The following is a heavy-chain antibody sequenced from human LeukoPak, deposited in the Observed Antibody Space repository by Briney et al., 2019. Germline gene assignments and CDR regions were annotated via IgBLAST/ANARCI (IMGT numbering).Heavy chain of an antibody. CDR3: ARDPTITGTTAHDY. D-gene: IGHD1-20*01. V-gene: IGHV1-18*01. CDR1: GYTFTSYD. J-gene: IGHJ4*02. CDR2: IGAYNHKT. Sequence: ASVKVSCKASGYTFTSYDINWVRQATGQGLEWVGWIGAYNHKTEYAQKFQGRVTMTTDTSTSTAYMELRSLRSDDTAVYYCARDPTITGTTAHDYWGQGTLVTVSS.